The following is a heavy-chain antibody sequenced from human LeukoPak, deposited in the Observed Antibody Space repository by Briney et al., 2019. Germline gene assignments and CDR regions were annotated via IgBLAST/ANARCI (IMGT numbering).Heavy chain of an antibody. J-gene: IGHJ4*02. Sequence: SVTVSFTASGGTFNIYAITWVRQAPGQGLERMGGIIPLFGTAKYAQKVQGRVSITADKSTSTAYMELSSLRSEDTAVYYCARAGHNADDAMLHLRDWGQGTLVTVSS. V-gene: IGHV1-69*06. CDR2: IIPLFGTA. D-gene: IGHD2-15*01. CDR3: ARAGHNADDAMLHLRD. CDR1: GGTFNIYA.